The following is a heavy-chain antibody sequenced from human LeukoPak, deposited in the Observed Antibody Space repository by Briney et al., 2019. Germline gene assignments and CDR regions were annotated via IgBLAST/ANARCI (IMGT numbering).Heavy chain of an antibody. V-gene: IGHV3-21*01. J-gene: IGHJ6*03. CDR2: ISSSSSYI. D-gene: IGHD3-22*01. Sequence: GGSLRLSCAASGFTFSSYSMNWVRQAPGKGLEWVSSISSSSSYIYYADSVKGRFTISRDNAKNSLYLQMNSLRAEDTAVYYCAREDSSGFPYYYYYMDVWGKGTTVTVSS. CDR1: GFTFSSYS. CDR3: AREDSSGFPYYYYYMDV.